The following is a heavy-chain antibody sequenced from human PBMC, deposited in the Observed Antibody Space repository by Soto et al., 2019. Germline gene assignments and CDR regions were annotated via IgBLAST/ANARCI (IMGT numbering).Heavy chain of an antibody. Sequence: QVQLQESGPGLVKPSETLSLTCTVSGDSITSYYWSWIRQPPGKGLEWVGYISYTGSTIYNPSLESRATISLDTSKNQVSLSLNSVTVAKTAVYYCASVGELPVWFDPWGRGTLVTVSS. CDR3: ASVGELPVWFDP. CDR2: ISYTGST. J-gene: IGHJ5*02. CDR1: GDSITSYY. V-gene: IGHV4-59*13. D-gene: IGHD3-10*01.